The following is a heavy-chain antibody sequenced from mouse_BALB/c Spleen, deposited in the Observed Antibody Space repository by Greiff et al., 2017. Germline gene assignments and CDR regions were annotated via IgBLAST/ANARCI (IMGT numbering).Heavy chain of an antibody. D-gene: IGHD2-1*01. CDR2: ISYSGST. V-gene: IGHV3-8*02. J-gene: IGHJ4*01. CDR3: ARSGGNYVYAMDY. CDR1: GDSITSGY. Sequence: VQLKESGPSLVKPSQTLSLTCSVTGDSITSGYWNWIRKFPGNKLEYMGYISYSGSTYYNPSLISRISITRDTSKNQYYLQLNSVTTEDTATYYCARSGGNYVYAMDYWGQGTSVTVSS.